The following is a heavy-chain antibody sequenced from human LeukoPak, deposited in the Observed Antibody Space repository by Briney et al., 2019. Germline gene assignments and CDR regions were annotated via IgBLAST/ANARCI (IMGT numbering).Heavy chain of an antibody. D-gene: IGHD3-16*01. J-gene: IGHJ4*02. V-gene: IGHV3-23*01. CDR2: ISGSGGST. CDR1: GFTFSSYS. CDR3: AKGGPIRGDSRSFDY. Sequence: GGSLRLSCAASGFTFSSYSMNWVRQAPGKGLEWVSAISGSGGSTYYADSVKGRFTISRDNSKNTLYLQMNSLRAEDTAVYYCAKGGPIRGDSRSFDYWGQGTLVTVSS.